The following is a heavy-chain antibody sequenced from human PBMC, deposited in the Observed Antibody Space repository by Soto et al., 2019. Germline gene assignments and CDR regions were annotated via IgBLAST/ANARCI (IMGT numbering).Heavy chain of an antibody. J-gene: IGHJ6*03. Sequence: QVQLVQSGAEVKKPGASVMVSCEASGDTFTNYEINWVRQATGQGLEWLGWVSLNTGNTGYAQRFQGRVSMTANPSISTAYMERSSLKSEGTAVYYCATVPRGSRYFYYLDVWGKGTTVIVSS. CDR3: ATVPRGSRYFYYLDV. CDR2: VSLNTGNT. CDR1: GDTFTNYE. V-gene: IGHV1-8*01. D-gene: IGHD3-16*01.